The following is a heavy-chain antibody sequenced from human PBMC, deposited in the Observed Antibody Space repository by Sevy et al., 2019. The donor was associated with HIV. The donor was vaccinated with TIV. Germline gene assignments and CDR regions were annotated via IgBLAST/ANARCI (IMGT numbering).Heavy chain of an antibody. Sequence: ASVKVSCKASGYTFTSYDINWVRQATGQGLEWMGWMNPNSGNTGYAQNFQGRVTMTRNTSISTAYMELSSLRSEDTAVYYCARTLTPDAFDIWGQGTMVTVSS. V-gene: IGHV1-8*01. CDR1: GYTFTSYD. D-gene: IGHD7-27*01. CDR2: MNPNSGNT. CDR3: ARTLTPDAFDI. J-gene: IGHJ3*02.